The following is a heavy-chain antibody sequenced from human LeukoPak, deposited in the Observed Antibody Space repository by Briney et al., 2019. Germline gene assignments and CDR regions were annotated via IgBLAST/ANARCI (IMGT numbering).Heavy chain of an antibody. D-gene: IGHD3-10*01. Sequence: PSETLSLTCTVSGGSISSYYWSWIRQPPGKGLEWIGYIYYSGSTNYNPSLKSRVTISVDTSKNQFSLKLSSVPAADTAVYYCARVSGWFDPWGQGTLVTVSS. CDR1: GGSISSYY. J-gene: IGHJ5*02. V-gene: IGHV4-59*01. CDR3: ARVSGWFDP. CDR2: IYYSGST.